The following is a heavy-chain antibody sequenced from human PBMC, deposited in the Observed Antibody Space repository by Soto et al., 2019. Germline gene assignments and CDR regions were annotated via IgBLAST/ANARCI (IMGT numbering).Heavy chain of an antibody. J-gene: IGHJ4*02. CDR2: IWYDGSNK. V-gene: IGHV3-33*01. CDR1: GFTFSSYG. D-gene: IGHD3-16*01. Sequence: GSLRLSCAASGFTFSSYGMHWVRQAPGKGLEWVAVIWYDGSNKYYADSVKGRFTISRDNSKNTLYLQMNSLRAEDTAVYYCARAAYYVWGSYDYFDNWGQGALVTVSS. CDR3: ARAAYYVWGSYDYFDN.